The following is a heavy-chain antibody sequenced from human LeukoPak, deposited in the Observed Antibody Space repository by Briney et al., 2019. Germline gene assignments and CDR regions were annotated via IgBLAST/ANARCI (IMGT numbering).Heavy chain of an antibody. Sequence: GGSLCLSCAASGFTFSSYAVTWVRQAPGKGLEWVSSISGSGSSTYYADSVRGRLTIAGDNSKNTLYLQMNSLRAEDTAVYYCAKEYSSGWSTLAYFYGMDVWGQGTTVTVSS. CDR3: AKEYSSGWSTLAYFYGMDV. D-gene: IGHD6-19*01. V-gene: IGHV3-23*01. CDR2: ISGSGSST. J-gene: IGHJ6*02. CDR1: GFTFSSYA.